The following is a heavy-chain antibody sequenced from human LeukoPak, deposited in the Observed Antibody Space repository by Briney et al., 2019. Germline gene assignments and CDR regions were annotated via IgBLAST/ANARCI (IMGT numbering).Heavy chain of an antibody. CDR3: ARDSPSVVRPCMDV. V-gene: IGHV3-20*04. D-gene: IGHD3-10*01. CDR2: INWNGGST. Sequence: GGSLRLSCAASGFTFDDYGMSWVRQAPGKGLEWVSGINWNGGSTGYAVSVKGRFTISRDNAKNSLYLQMNSLRAEDTALYYCARDSPSVVRPCMDVWGQGTTVTVSS. CDR1: GFTFDDYG. J-gene: IGHJ6*02.